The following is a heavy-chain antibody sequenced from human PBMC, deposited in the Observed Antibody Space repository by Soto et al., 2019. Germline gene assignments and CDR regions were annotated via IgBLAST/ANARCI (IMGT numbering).Heavy chain of an antibody. D-gene: IGHD2-2*01. Sequence: GGSLRLSCAASGFTFSSYAMSWVRQAPGKGLEWVSAISGSGGSTYYADSVKGRFTTSRDNSKNTLYLQMNSLRAEDTAVYYCANRVTLGYCSSTSCYFVPFDYWGQGTLVTVSS. J-gene: IGHJ4*02. V-gene: IGHV3-23*01. CDR2: ISGSGGST. CDR1: GFTFSSYA. CDR3: ANRVTLGYCSSTSCYFVPFDY.